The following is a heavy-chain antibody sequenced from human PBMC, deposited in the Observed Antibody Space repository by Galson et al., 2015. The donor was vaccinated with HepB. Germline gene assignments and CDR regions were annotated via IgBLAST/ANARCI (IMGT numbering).Heavy chain of an antibody. Sequence: SVKVSCKASGYTFTSYGISWVRQAPGQGLEWMGWISAYNGNTNYARKLQGRVTMTTDTSTSTAYMELRSLRSDDTAVYYCARRIAAAGTPNWFDPWGQGTLVTVSS. CDR1: GYTFTSYG. V-gene: IGHV1-18*04. CDR3: ARRIAAAGTPNWFDP. D-gene: IGHD6-13*01. J-gene: IGHJ5*02. CDR2: ISAYNGNT.